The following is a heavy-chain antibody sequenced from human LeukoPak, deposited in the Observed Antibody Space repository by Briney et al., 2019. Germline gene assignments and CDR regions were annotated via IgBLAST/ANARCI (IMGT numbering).Heavy chain of an antibody. J-gene: IGHJ6*02. D-gene: IGHD4-17*01. CDR1: GFTFSNYA. V-gene: IGHV3-23*01. CDR2: ISGSGGNT. Sequence: GGSLRLSCAASGFTFSNYAMSWVRQAPGKGLEWVSAISGSGGNTYYADSVKGRFTISRDNSKNTLYLQMNSLRAEDTAVYYCATYGVDYYGMDVWGQGTTVTVSS. CDR3: ATYGVDYYGMDV.